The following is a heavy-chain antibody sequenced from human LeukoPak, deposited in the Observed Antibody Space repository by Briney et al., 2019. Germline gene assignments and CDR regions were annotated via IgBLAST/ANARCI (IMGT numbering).Heavy chain of an antibody. CDR2: IIPILGIA. V-gene: IGHV1-69*04. D-gene: IGHD4-17*01. CDR1: GGTFSSYA. CDR3: ARDTGDPNWFDP. J-gene: IGHJ5*02. Sequence: RASVKVSCKASGGTFSSYAISWVRQAPGQGLEWMGRIIPILGIANYAQKFQGRVTITADKSTSTAYMELSSLRSEDTAVYYCARDTGDPNWFDPWGQGTLVTVSS.